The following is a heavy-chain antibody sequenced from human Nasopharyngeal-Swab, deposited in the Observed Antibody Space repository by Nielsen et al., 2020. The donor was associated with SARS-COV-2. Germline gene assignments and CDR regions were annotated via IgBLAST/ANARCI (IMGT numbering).Heavy chain of an antibody. CDR1: GFTFSSYA. Sequence: GGSLRLSCAASGFTFSSYAMSWVRQAPGKGLEWVSAISCSGGSTYYADSVKGRFTISRDNSKNTLYLQMNSLRAEDTAVYYCAKDLLFGIAAAGTFGFDYWGQGTLVTVSS. CDR3: AKDLLFGIAAAGTFGFDY. J-gene: IGHJ4*02. CDR2: ISCSGGST. D-gene: IGHD6-13*01. V-gene: IGHV3-23*01.